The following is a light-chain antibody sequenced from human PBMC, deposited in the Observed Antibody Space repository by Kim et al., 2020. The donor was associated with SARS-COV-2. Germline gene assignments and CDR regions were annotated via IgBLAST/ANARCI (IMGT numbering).Light chain of an antibody. Sequence: QSVLTQPPSASGTPGQRVTISCSGSSSNIGSNYVYWYQQLPGTAPKLLIYRNNQRPSAVPDRFSGSKSGTSASLAISGLRSEDEADYYCAAWDDSLGGWVFSTGTKLTVL. CDR1: SSNIGSNY. CDR3: AAWDDSLGGWV. J-gene: IGLJ1*01. V-gene: IGLV1-47*01. CDR2: RNN.